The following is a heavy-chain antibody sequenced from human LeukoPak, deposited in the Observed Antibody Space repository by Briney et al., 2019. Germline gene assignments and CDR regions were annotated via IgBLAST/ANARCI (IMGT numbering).Heavy chain of an antibody. V-gene: IGHV4-34*01. J-gene: IGHJ4*02. Sequence: SETLSLTCAVYGGSFSGYYWSWIRQPPGKGLEWIGEINHSGSINYNPSLKSRVTISVDTSKNQFSLKLSSVTAADTAVYYCARGRGSSWFPFDYWGQGTLVTVSS. D-gene: IGHD6-13*01. CDR1: GGSFSGYY. CDR3: ARGRGSSWFPFDY. CDR2: INHSGSI.